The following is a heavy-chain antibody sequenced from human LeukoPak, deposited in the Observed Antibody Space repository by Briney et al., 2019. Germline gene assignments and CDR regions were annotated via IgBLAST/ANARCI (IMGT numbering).Heavy chain of an antibody. V-gene: IGHV1-69*05. CDR3: AREYFDWLSSNWFDP. J-gene: IGHJ5*02. D-gene: IGHD3-9*01. Sequence: SVKVSCKASGGTFSSYAISWVRQAPGQGLEWMGRIIPIFGTANYAQKFQGRVTITTDESTSTAYMELSSLRSEDTAVYYCAREYFDWLSSNWFDPWGQGTLVTVSS. CDR1: GGTFSSYA. CDR2: IIPIFGTA.